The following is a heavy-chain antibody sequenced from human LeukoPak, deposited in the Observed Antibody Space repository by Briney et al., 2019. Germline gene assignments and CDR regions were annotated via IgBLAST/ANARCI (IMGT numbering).Heavy chain of an antibody. D-gene: IGHD3-16*01. J-gene: IGHJ4*02. CDR3: AKDLSQYDYGDDY. CDR2: ISYDGSNK. V-gene: IGHV3-30*18. Sequence: GGSLRLSCAASGFTFSSYGMHWVRQAPGKVLEWVAVISYDGSNKYYADSVKGRFTISRDNSKNTLYLQMNSLRAEDTAVYYCAKDLSQYDYGDDYWGQGTLVTVSS. CDR1: GFTFSSYG.